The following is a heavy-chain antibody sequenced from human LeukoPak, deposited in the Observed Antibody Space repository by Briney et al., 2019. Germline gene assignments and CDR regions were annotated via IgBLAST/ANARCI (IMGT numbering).Heavy chain of an antibody. J-gene: IGHJ4*02. V-gene: IGHV3-48*04. D-gene: IGHD6-19*01. Sequence: PGGSLRLSCAASGFTFSSYSMNWVRQAPGKGLEWVSYISSSSSTIYYADSVKGRFTISRDNAKNSLYLQMNSLRAEDTAVYYCARGCPRSELGAVAGTCYFDYWGQGTLVTVSS. CDR1: GFTFSSYS. CDR2: ISSSSSTI. CDR3: ARGCPRSELGAVAGTCYFDY.